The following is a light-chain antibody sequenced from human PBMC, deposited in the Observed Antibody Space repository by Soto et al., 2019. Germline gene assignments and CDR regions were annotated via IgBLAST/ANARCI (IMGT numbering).Light chain of an antibody. V-gene: IGKV3-20*01. J-gene: IGKJ2*01. CDR3: QQYGTSPPGYF. CDR1: QTVTSSF. Sequence: MVLTQSPGTLSLSPGERATLSCRASQTVTSSFLAWYQQKPGQAPRLLIHGATTRATGIPDRYSGSGSGTDFTLTISRLEPEDFAVYYCQQYGTSPPGYFFGQGTKLEIK. CDR2: GAT.